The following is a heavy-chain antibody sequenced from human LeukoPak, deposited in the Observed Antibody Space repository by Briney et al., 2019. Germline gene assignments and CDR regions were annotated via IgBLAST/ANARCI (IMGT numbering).Heavy chain of an antibody. Sequence: GESLKISCKGSGYNFTSYWISWVRQMPGKGLEWMGIIYLGDSDTRYSPSFQGQVTISADKSISTAYLQWSSLKASDTAMYYCARLTCSGGSCYSASYYYYYYMDVWGKGTTVTVSS. CDR2: IYLGDSDT. V-gene: IGHV5-51*01. CDR3: ARLTCSGGSCYSASYYYYYYMDV. CDR1: GYNFTSYW. J-gene: IGHJ6*03. D-gene: IGHD2-15*01.